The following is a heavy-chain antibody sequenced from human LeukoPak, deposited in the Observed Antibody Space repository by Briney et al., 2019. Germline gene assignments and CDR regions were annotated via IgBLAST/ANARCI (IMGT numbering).Heavy chain of an antibody. J-gene: IGHJ4*02. CDR2: IIPTGGST. CDR3: AREGLVPAVMTH. CDR1: GYTFTSYY. V-gene: IGHV1-46*01. D-gene: IGHD2-2*01. Sequence: ASVKVSCKASGYTFTSYYMHWVRQAPGQGLEWMGVIIPTGGSTTYAQKFQGRVTMTRDTSTSTVYMELSSLRSEDTAVYYCAREGLVPAVMTHWGQGTLVTVSS.